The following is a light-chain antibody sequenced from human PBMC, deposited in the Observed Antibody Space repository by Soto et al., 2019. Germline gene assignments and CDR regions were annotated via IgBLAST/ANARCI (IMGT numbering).Light chain of an antibody. Sequence: DIQMTQSPSTLSASVGDRVTITCGASQSISSWLAWYQQKPGKAPKLLIYDASSLESGVPSRFSGSGSGTEVTLTISSLQPDDFATYYCQQYNSYPWTFGQGTKAEIK. V-gene: IGKV1-5*01. CDR3: QQYNSYPWT. CDR2: DAS. CDR1: QSISSW. J-gene: IGKJ1*01.